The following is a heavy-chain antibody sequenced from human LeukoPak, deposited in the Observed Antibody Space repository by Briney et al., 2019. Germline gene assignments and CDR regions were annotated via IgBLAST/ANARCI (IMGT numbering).Heavy chain of an antibody. CDR2: ISYDGSNK. V-gene: IGHV3-30*01. J-gene: IGHJ4*02. CDR3: ARKQLAGFNC. D-gene: IGHD6-6*01. CDR1: GFTFSSYA. Sequence: GGSPRLSCAASGFTFSSYAMHWVRQAPDKGLKWVAVISYDGSNKYYADSVNGRFTISRDNSKNTLYLQMNSLRAKDTAVYYCARKQLAGFNCWGQGTLVTVSS.